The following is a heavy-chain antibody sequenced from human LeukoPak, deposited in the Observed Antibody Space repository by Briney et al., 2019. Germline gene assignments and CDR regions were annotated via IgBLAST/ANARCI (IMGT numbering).Heavy chain of an antibody. CDR2: NYASGGI. CDR3: ARVGDPRYNYFDP. D-gene: IGHD2-21*01. Sequence: SEPLSLICTVCGGSISRYHWLWLRQPAGKAPEWIGRNYASGGINYNPSLKSPVTMSVDTSKNQLFLKLTSVTAADTAVYYCARVGDPRYNYFDPWGQRTLVTVSS. CDR1: GGSISRYH. J-gene: IGHJ5*02. V-gene: IGHV4-4*07.